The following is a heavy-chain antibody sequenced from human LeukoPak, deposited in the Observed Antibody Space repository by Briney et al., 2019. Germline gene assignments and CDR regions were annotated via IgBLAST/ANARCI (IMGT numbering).Heavy chain of an antibody. V-gene: IGHV4-30-4*01. Sequence: SETLSLTCTVSGGSISSGDYYWSWIRHPPGKRLEWIGHIYYSGSTYYSPSLKRRVTISVDTSKNQFSLKLSSVNAADTAVYYCAREFSGMDVWGQGTTVTVSS. CDR3: AREFSGMDV. D-gene: IGHD3-3*01. J-gene: IGHJ6*02. CDR1: GGSISSGDYY. CDR2: IYYSGST.